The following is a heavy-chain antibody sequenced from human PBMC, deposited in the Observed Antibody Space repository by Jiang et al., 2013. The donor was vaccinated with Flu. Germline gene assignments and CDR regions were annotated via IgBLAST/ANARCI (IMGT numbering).Heavy chain of an antibody. CDR3: ARDTGATITTWIQQLPADY. CDR1: GYTFTSYG. J-gene: IGHJ4*02. V-gene: IGHV1-18*01. D-gene: IGHD5-12*01. CDR2: ISAYNGNT. Sequence: AEVKKPGASVKVSCKASGYTFTSYGISWVRQAPGQGLEWMGWISAYNGNTNYAQKLQGRVTMTTDTSTSTAYMELRSLRSDDTAVYYCARDTGATITTWIQQLPADYWGQGTLVTVSS.